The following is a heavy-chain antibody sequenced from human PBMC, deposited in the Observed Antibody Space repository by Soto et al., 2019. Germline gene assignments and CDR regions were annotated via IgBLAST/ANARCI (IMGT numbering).Heavy chain of an antibody. CDR3: ARRWWSGYDFGYYFDY. CDR1: GYSFTSYW. J-gene: IGHJ4*02. D-gene: IGHD5-12*01. V-gene: IGHV5-51*01. Sequence: PGESLKISCKGSGYSFTSYWIGWVRQMPGKGLEWMGIIYPGDSDTRYSPSFQGQVTISADKSISTAYLQWSSLKASDTAMYYCARRWWSGYDFGYYFDYWGQGTLVTVSS. CDR2: IYPGDSDT.